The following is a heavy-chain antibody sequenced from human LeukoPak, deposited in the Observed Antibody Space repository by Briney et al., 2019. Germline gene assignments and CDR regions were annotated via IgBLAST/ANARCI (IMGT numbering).Heavy chain of an antibody. CDR1: GGSISSYY. CDR3: ARGPYCSGGSCYSGLFGY. V-gene: IGHV4-59*12. CDR2: IYYSGST. J-gene: IGHJ4*02. D-gene: IGHD2-15*01. Sequence: PSETLSLTCTVSGGSISSYYWSWIRQPPGKGLEWIGYIYYSGSTNYKPSLKSRVTISVDTSKNQFSLKLSSVTAADTAVYYCARGPYCSGGSCYSGLFGYWGQGTLVTVSS.